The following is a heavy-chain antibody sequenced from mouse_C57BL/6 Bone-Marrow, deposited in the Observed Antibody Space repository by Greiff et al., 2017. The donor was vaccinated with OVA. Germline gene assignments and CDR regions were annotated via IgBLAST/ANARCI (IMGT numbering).Heavy chain of an antibody. CDR1: GYTFTSYW. Sequence: QVQLQQPGAELVRPGTSVKLSCKASGYTFTSYWMHWVKQRPGQGLEWIGVIDPSDSYTNYNQKFKGKATLTVDTSSSTAYMQLSSLTAEDSEVYYCARGDDYDGFAYWGQGTLVTVSA. CDR3: ARGDDYDGFAY. J-gene: IGHJ3*01. V-gene: IGHV1-59*01. CDR2: IDPSDSYT. D-gene: IGHD2-4*01.